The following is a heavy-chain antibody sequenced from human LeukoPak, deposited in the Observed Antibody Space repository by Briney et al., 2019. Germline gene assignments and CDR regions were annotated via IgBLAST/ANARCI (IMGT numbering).Heavy chain of an antibody. V-gene: IGHV3-23*01. CDR3: AKGFGSYYSSGVYMAY. CDR1: GFTFSSYA. CDR2: ISGSGGST. D-gene: IGHD1-26*01. J-gene: IGHJ4*02. Sequence: PGGTLRLSCAASGFTFSSYAMSWVRQAPGKGLEWVSAISGSGGSTYYADSVKGRFTISRDNSKKTLYLQMKSLRAEDTAVYYCAKGFGSYYSSGVYMAYWGQGTLVTVPS.